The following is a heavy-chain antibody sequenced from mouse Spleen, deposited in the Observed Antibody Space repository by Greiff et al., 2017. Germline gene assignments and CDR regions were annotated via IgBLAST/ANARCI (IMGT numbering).Heavy chain of an antibody. J-gene: IGHJ1*01. Sequence: QVQLKQSGPELVKPGASVKISCKASGYAFSSSWMNWVKQRPGKGLEWIGRIYPGDGDTNYNGKFKGKATLTADKSSSTAYMQLSSLTSEDSAVYFCARKGRYGWYFDVWGAGTTVTVSS. CDR2: IYPGDGDT. D-gene: IGHD2-14*01. V-gene: IGHV1-82*01. CDR1: GYAFSSSW. CDR3: ARKGRYGWYFDV.